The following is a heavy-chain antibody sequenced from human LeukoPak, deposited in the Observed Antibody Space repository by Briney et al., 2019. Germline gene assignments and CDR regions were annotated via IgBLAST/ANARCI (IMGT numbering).Heavy chain of an antibody. CDR1: GGSISSYF. D-gene: IGHD6-6*01. Sequence: SETLSLTCTVSGGSISSYFWSWTRQPAGKGLEWIGRIYTSGSTNYNPSLKSRVTMSVDTSKNQFSLKLSSVTAADTAVYYCARDRTYSSSVNWFDPWGQGTLVTVTS. CDR2: IYTSGST. CDR3: ARDRTYSSSVNWFDP. V-gene: IGHV4-4*07. J-gene: IGHJ5*02.